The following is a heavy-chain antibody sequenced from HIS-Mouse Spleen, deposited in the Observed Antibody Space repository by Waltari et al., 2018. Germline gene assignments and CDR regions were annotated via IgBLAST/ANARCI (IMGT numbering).Heavy chain of an antibody. CDR2: INHSGST. Sequence: QVQLQQWGAGLLKPSETLSLTCAVYRGFFSGYYWTWLRQPPGKGLEWSGEINHSGSTNYNPSLKSRVTISVDTSKNQFSLKLSSVTAADTAVYYCARRPPAMAAAGDYWGQGTLVTVSS. V-gene: IGHV4-34*01. CDR1: RGFFSGYY. CDR3: ARRPPAMAAAGDY. J-gene: IGHJ4*02. D-gene: IGHD6-13*01.